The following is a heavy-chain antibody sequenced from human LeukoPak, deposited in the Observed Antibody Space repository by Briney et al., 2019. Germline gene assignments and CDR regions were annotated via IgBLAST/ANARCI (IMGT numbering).Heavy chain of an antibody. CDR1: RFTFSSYG. CDR3: AKGARWELPLDY. D-gene: IGHD1-26*01. J-gene: IGHJ4*02. CDR2: ISGSGGRT. V-gene: IGHV3-23*01. Sequence: GGSLRLSCAASRFTFSSYGMAWVRQAPGKGLEWVSAISGSGGRTYYADSVKGRFTISRDNSMDTLYLQMNSLRADDTAVYYCAKGARWELPLDYWGQGTLVTVSS.